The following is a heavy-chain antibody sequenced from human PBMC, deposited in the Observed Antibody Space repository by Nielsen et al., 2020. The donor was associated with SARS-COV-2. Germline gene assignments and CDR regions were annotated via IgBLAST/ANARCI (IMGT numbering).Heavy chain of an antibody. D-gene: IGHD3-10*01. V-gene: IGHV3-48*02. J-gene: IGHJ6*02. CDR3: ARGSGRGVAYYYYYGMDV. CDR2: ISSSSSTI. Sequence: GESLKISCAASGFTFSSYSMNWVRQAPGKGLEWVSYISSSSSTIYYADSVKGRFTISRDNAKNSPYLQMNSLRDEDTAVYYCARGSGRGVAYYYYYGMDVWGQGTTVTVSS. CDR1: GFTFSSYS.